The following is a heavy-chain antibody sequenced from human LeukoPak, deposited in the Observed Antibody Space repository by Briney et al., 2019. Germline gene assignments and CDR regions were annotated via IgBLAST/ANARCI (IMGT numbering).Heavy chain of an antibody. Sequence: PGGSLRLSCVTSGFTFDDYAIHWVRQAPGKGLEWVSGISWNSGSIGYADSVKGRFTISRDNAKNSLYLQMNSLRAEDTALYYCAKDPLRGGSSPAFDYRGQGTLVTVSS. V-gene: IGHV3-9*01. D-gene: IGHD1-26*01. J-gene: IGHJ4*02. CDR3: AKDPLRGGSSPAFDY. CDR2: ISWNSGSI. CDR1: GFTFDDYA.